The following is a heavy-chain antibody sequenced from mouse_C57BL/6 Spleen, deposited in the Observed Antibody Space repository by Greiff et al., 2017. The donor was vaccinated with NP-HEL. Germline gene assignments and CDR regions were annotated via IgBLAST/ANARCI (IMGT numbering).Heavy chain of an antibody. CDR2: IYPGDGDT. Sequence: QVQLQQSGAELVKPGASVKISCKASGYAFSSYWMNWVKQRPGKGLEWIGQIYPGDGDTNYNGKFKGKATLTADKSSSTAYMQLSSLTSEDSAVYFCARGELAYYAMDYWGQGTSVTVSS. J-gene: IGHJ4*01. CDR1: GYAFSSYW. D-gene: IGHD4-1*01. V-gene: IGHV1-80*01. CDR3: ARGELAYYAMDY.